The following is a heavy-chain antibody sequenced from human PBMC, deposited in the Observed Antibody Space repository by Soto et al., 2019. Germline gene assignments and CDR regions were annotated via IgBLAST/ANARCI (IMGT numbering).Heavy chain of an antibody. D-gene: IGHD6-6*01. CDR3: TKDHGTYRPNWIAT. J-gene: IGHJ5*02. CDR1: GFTFSSYA. V-gene: IGHV3-23*01. Sequence: GGSLRLSCAASGFTFSSYAMSWVRQTPGKGLEWVSTLSGSGDTTYYADSVKGQFTISRDNSKSTLYLQMNSLRAEDTGVYYCTKDHGTYRPNWIATWGKGTLVTIDS. CDR2: LSGSGDTT.